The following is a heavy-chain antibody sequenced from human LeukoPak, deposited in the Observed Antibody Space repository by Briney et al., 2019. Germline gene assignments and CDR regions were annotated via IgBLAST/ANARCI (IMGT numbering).Heavy chain of an antibody. Sequence: ASVKVSCKASGYTFTSYYIHWVRQAPGQGLEWMGIINPSGGSTSYAQQFQGRVTMTRDTSTSTVYMELSSLRSEDTTVYYCARVFAAAGTGAIGYWGQGTLVTVSS. CDR2: INPSGGST. CDR1: GYTFTSYY. D-gene: IGHD6-13*01. CDR3: ARVFAAAGTGAIGY. J-gene: IGHJ4*02. V-gene: IGHV1-46*01.